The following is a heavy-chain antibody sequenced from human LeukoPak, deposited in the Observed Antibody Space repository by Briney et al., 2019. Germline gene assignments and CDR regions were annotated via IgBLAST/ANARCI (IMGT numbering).Heavy chain of an antibody. CDR1: GFTFSSYA. D-gene: IGHD2-2*01. CDR3: ARDIVVVPAANDAFDV. V-gene: IGHV3-30-3*01. J-gene: IGHJ3*01. CDR2: ISYDGSNK. Sequence: GGSLRLSCAASGFTFSSYAMHWVRQAPGKGLEWVAVISYDGSNKYYADSVKGRFTISRDNSKNTLYLQMNSLRAEDTAVYYCARDIVVVPAANDAFDVWGQGTMVTVSS.